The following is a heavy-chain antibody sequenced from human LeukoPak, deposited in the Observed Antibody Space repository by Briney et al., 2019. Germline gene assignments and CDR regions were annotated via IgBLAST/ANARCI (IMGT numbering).Heavy chain of an antibody. J-gene: IGHJ6*03. CDR3: AKLGVVIPGGV. CDR2: ISSSGSSI. CDR1: GFTFSSYE. D-gene: IGHD3-16*02. V-gene: IGHV3-48*03. Sequence: GGSLRLSCAASGFTFSSYEMNWVRQAPGKGLECVSYISSSGSSIYYADSVKGRFTISRDNSKNSLYLQMNSLRAEDTAVYYCAKLGVVIPGGVWGKGPTVTIS.